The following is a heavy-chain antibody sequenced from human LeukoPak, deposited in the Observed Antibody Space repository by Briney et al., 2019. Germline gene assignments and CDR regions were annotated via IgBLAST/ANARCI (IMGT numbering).Heavy chain of an antibody. J-gene: IGHJ6*02. CDR3: ARWNYYGSGREYYYGMDV. D-gene: IGHD3-10*01. CDR2: IRAYSGNT. V-gene: IGHV1-18*01. CDR1: GYTFINYG. Sequence: ASVKVSCKASGYTFINYGITWVRQAPGQGLEWMGWIRAYSGNTNYAQKFQGRVTMTADTFTSTAYMELRSLRSDDAAVYYCARWNYYGSGREYYYGMDVWGQGTTVTVS.